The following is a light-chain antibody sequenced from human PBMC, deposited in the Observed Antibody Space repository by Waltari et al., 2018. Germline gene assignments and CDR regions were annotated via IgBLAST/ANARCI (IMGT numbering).Light chain of an antibody. CDR3: QQYNSFLLT. CDR2: KAS. Sequence: DIQMTQSPSTLSASVGDRVTITCRASHNIHTWLAWYQQKPGKAPQLLIYKASGLQSGVPSRFSCSGSGTEFTLTISSLQPDDSATYYCQQYNSFLLTFGGGTKVEIK. CDR1: HNIHTW. V-gene: IGKV1-5*03. J-gene: IGKJ4*01.